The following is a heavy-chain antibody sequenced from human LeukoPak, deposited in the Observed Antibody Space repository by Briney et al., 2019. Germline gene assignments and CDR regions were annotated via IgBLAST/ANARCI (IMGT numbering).Heavy chain of an antibody. V-gene: IGHV3-21*01. CDR2: ISSSSSYI. Sequence: PGGSLRLSCASSGFTFSSYSMNWVRQAPGKGLEWVSSISSSSSYIYYAESVKGRFTISRDNAKNSLYLQMNSLRAEDTAVYYCARDENRNDFWSGYYIIHYYYGMDVWGQGTTVTVSS. CDR1: GFTFSSYS. CDR3: ARDENRNDFWSGYYIIHYYYGMDV. J-gene: IGHJ6*02. D-gene: IGHD3-3*01.